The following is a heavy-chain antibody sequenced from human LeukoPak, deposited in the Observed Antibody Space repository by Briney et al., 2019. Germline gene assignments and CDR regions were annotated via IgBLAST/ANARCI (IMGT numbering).Heavy chain of an antibody. D-gene: IGHD3-10*01. CDR2: FDPEDVET. CDR1: GYTLTKLS. CDR3: ATINYYGSGSYLYYYYYVDV. J-gene: IGHJ6*03. V-gene: IGHV1-24*01. Sequence: ASVKVSCKVSGYTLTKLSMHCVRQAPGKGLEWMGGFDPEDVETIYAQKFQGRVTMTEDTSTDTAYMELSSLRSEDTAVYYCATINYYGSGSYLYYYYYVDVWGKGTTVTVSS.